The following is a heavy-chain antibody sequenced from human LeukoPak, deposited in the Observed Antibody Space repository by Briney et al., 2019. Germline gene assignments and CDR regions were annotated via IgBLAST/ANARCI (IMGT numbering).Heavy chain of an antibody. D-gene: IGHD3-22*01. CDR2: TYYSGST. J-gene: IGHJ4*02. V-gene: IGHV4-59*01. CDR1: GGSISSYY. CDR3: ARVPEYYYDSSGFFDY. Sequence: SETLSLTCTVSGGSISSYYWSWIRQPPGKGLEWIGYTYYSGSTNYNPSLKSRVTISVDTSKNQFSLKLSSVTAADTAVYYCARVPEYYYDSSGFFDYWGQGTLVTVSS.